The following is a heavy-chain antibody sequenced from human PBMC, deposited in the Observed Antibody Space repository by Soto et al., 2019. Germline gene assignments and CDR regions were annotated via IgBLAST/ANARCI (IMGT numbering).Heavy chain of an antibody. J-gene: IGHJ4*02. CDR1: EGSFSTGDYF. D-gene: IGHD4-17*01. V-gene: IGHV4-30-2*01. CDR3: ARGNDYGGVAFDY. CDR2: IYTSGST. Sequence: SETLSLTCAVSEGSFSTGDYFWNWIRQPPGKGLEWIGYIYTSGSTYYSSSLKSRVTISVDRSKNQFSLQLTSVTAADTAVYYCARGNDYGGVAFDYWGQGLLVTVYS.